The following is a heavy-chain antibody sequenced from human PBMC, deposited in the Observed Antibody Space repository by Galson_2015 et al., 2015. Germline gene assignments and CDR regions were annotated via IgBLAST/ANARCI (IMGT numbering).Heavy chain of an antibody. D-gene: IGHD3-10*01. J-gene: IGHJ6*02. V-gene: IGHV1-18*04. CDR1: GYTFNRHA. CDR2: ISGYDYKT. Sequence: SVKVSCKASGYTFNRHAIIWVRQAPGQGLEWMGWISGYDYKTIYGKKFQGRLTMTIDTSTRTIYMELRTLTSDDTALYYCARDHYHSPLSMDVWGQGATVTVSS. CDR3: ARDHYHSPLSMDV.